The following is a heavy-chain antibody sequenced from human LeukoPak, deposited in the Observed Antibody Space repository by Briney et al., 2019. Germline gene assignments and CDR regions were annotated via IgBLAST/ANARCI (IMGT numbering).Heavy chain of an antibody. CDR1: GFSFSDHY. D-gene: IGHD1-26*01. V-gene: IGHV3-72*01. CDR2: IRNRLNGQTT. CDR3: VRSGAGVGVSTWAAFDH. J-gene: IGHJ4*01. Sequence: QPGGCLRLSCAVAGFSFSDHYMEWVRQAPGQGLEWVARIRNRLNGQTTEYAASVKGRFTVSRDDSRNSLYLQMNSLKTEDTATYHCVRSGAGVGVSTWAAFDHRGPGTLVTVSS.